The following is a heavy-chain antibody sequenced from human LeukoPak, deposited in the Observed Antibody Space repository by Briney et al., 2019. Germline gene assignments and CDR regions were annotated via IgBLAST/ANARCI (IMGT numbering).Heavy chain of an antibody. CDR1: GFTVSSNY. D-gene: IGHD4-17*01. Sequence: GGSLRLSCAASGFTVSSNYMSWVRQAPGKGLEWVSGINWNGGSTGYADSVEGRFTIFRDNAKNSQYLQMNSLRVEDTALHYCARAQTYGDSRLLLDYWGQGTLVTVSS. V-gene: IGHV3-20*04. J-gene: IGHJ4*02. CDR3: ARAQTYGDSRLLLDY. CDR2: INWNGGST.